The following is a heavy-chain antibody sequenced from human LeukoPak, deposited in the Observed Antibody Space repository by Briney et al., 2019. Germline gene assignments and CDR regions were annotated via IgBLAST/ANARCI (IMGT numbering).Heavy chain of an antibody. J-gene: IGHJ1*01. CDR1: GGTFISYA. V-gene: IGHV1-69*05. D-gene: IGHD5-18*01. CDR2: IIPIFGTA. CDR3: AITPKGTAMVTGYFQH. Sequence: SVKVSCKASGGTFISYAISWVRQAPGQGLEWMGRIIPIFGTANYAQKFQGRVTITTDESTSTAYMELSSLRSEDTAVYYCAITPKGTAMVTGYFQHWGQGTLVTVSS.